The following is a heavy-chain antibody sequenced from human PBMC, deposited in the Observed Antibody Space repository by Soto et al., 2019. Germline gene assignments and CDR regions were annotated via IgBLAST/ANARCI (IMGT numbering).Heavy chain of an antibody. CDR3: AREYSNYAMDV. CDR1: GFTFSTYA. V-gene: IGHV3-30-3*01. J-gene: IGHJ6*02. D-gene: IGHD4-4*01. Sequence: GGSLRLSCAASGFTFSTYAMHWVRQAPGKGLEWVAVISYDGTNKYYADSVKGRFTISRDTSKNTLYLQMNSLRSEDTAVFYCAREYSNYAMDVWGQGTTVTVSS. CDR2: ISYDGTNK.